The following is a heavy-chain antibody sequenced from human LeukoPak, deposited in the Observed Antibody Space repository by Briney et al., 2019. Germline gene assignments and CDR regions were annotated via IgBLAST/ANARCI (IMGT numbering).Heavy chain of an antibody. CDR1: GYTFTGYY. J-gene: IGHJ6*03. CDR3: AKDSSGGYSYGYKYYYYMDV. Sequence: SCKASGYTFTGYYMHWVRQAPGKGLEWVAFIRYDGSNKYYADSVKGRFTISRDNSKNTLYLQMNSLRAEDTAVYYCAKDSSGGYSYGYKYYYYMDVWGKGTTVTISS. D-gene: IGHD5-18*01. V-gene: IGHV3-30*02. CDR2: IRYDGSNK.